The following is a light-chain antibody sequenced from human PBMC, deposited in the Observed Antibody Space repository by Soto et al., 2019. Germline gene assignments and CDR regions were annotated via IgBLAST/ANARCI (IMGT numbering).Light chain of an antibody. Sequence: EIVMTQSPSTVSVSPGERATLYSRASQSVSNNYLAWYQQKPGQAPRLLIYGASNRATGIPDRFSGSGSGTDFTLTISRLEPEDFAVYYCQQYGSLGTFGQGTKVDTK. V-gene: IGKV3-20*01. CDR1: QSVSNNY. CDR2: GAS. CDR3: QQYGSLGT. J-gene: IGKJ1*01.